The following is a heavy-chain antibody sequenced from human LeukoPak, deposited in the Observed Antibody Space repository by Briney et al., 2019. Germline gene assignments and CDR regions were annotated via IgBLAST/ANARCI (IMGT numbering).Heavy chain of an antibody. CDR1: GGSISSSNW. Sequence: SGTLSLTCAVSGGSISSSNWWSWVRQPPGKGLEWIGEINRSGSTNYNPSLKSRVTISVDTSKNQFSLKLSSVTAADTAVYYCARSEVGWYFDLWGRGTLVTVSS. J-gene: IGHJ2*01. V-gene: IGHV4-4*02. CDR2: INRSGST. D-gene: IGHD3-10*01. CDR3: ARSEVGWYFDL.